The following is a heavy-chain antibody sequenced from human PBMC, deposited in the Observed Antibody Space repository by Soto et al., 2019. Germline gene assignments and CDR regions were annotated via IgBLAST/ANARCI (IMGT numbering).Heavy chain of an antibody. D-gene: IGHD2-15*01. J-gene: IGHJ6*02. V-gene: IGHV1-18*04. Sequence: QVQLVQSGVEVKKHGASVQVSCQASGYTFISNGISWVRQPPGQGLEWMGWISGKNGNTNYAQKLQGRVTLTTDTSTSTAYMELRSLRSDDTAVYYCARVSSSIVVVPDYGMDVWGQGTTVTVSS. CDR2: ISGKNGNT. CDR3: ARVSSSIVVVPDYGMDV. CDR1: GYTFISNG.